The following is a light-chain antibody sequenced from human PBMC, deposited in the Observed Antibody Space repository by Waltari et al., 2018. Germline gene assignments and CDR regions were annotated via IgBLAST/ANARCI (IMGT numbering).Light chain of an antibody. CDR2: GAS. CDR3: QQYATSPEA. Sequence: EIVLTQSPGTLSLSPGERATLSCRASQSVNNNYLAWYQQKPGQPPRLLIYGASTWATGIPDRFRGSGSGTDFTLIISRLEPEDFAVFYCQQYATSPEAFGGGTKVEIK. J-gene: IGKJ4*01. V-gene: IGKV3-20*01. CDR1: QSVNNNY.